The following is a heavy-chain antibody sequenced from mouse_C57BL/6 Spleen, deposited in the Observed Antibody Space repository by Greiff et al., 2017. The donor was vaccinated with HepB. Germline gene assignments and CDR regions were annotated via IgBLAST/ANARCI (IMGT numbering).Heavy chain of an antibody. Sequence: QVQLQQPGAELVRPGTSVKLSCKASGYTFTSYWMHWVKQRPGQGLEWIGVIDPSDSYTNYNQKFKGKATLTVDTSSSTAYMQLSSLTSEDSAVYYCARCGLDYDQDYHYAMDYWGQGTSVTVSS. CDR2: IDPSDSYT. V-gene: IGHV1-59*01. CDR3: ARCGLDYDQDYHYAMDY. J-gene: IGHJ4*01. CDR1: GYTFTSYW. D-gene: IGHD2-4*01.